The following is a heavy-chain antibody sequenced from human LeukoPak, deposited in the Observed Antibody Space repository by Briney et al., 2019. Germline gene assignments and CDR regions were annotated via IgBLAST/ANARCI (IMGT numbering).Heavy chain of an antibody. V-gene: IGHV4-59*01. CDR3: AREPRYCSRTTSCYHANYFYYMDV. Sequence: PSETLSLTCTVSGGSISGYYWSWIRQPPGKGLEWIGYIYYSGSTSYNPSLKSRVTISVDTSKNQFSLKLNSVTAADTVVYYCAREPRYCSRTTSCYHANYFYYMDVWGKGTTVTVSS. D-gene: IGHD2-2*01. CDR2: IYYSGST. CDR1: GGSISGYY. J-gene: IGHJ6*03.